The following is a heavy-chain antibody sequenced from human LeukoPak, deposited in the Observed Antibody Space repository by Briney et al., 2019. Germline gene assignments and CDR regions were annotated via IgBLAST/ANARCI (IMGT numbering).Heavy chain of an antibody. CDR1: GGSFSGYY. J-gene: IGHJ5*02. Sequence: SETLSLTCAVYGGSFSGYYWSWIRQPPGKGLEWIGEINHSGSTNYNPSLKSRVTISVDTSKNQFSLKLSSVTAADTAVYYCARGRENDYGGNSDNWFDPCGQGTLVTVSS. CDR3: ARGRENDYGGNSDNWFDP. CDR2: INHSGST. D-gene: IGHD4-23*01. V-gene: IGHV4-34*01.